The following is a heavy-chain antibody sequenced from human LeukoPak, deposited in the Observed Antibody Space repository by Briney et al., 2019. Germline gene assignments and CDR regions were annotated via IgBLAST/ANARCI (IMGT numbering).Heavy chain of an antibody. D-gene: IGHD2-21*02. CDR1: GFTFSSSA. CDR3: AKGDCGGGCYVVDY. Sequence: GGSLRLSCIASGFTFSSSAMSWVRQAPGKGLEWVSDINGSGGRTYYADSVKGRFTISRDNSKNTLYLQMNSLRGEDTALYYCAKGDCGGGCYVVDYWGQGTRVTVSS. J-gene: IGHJ4*02. CDR2: INGSGGRT. V-gene: IGHV3-23*01.